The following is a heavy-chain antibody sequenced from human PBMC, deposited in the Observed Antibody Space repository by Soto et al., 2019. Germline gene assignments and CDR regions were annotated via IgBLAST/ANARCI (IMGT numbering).Heavy chain of an antibody. CDR2: ISSSGSTI. V-gene: IGHV3-11*01. D-gene: IGHD6-19*01. CDR1: GFTFGDYY. Sequence: GGSQRLSCTASGFTFGDYYMSWIRQAPGKGLEWVSYISSSGSTIYYADSVKGRFTISRDNAKNSLYLQMNSLRAEDTAVYYCARLASGWPYYYYYMDVWGKGTTVTVSS. J-gene: IGHJ6*03. CDR3: ARLASGWPYYYYYMDV.